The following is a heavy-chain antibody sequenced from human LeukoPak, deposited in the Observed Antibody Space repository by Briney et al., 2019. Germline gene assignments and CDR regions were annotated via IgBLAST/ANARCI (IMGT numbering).Heavy chain of an antibody. CDR1: GGSISSYY. CDR2: IYYSGST. D-gene: IGHD5-12*01. Sequence: SETLSLTCTVSGGSISSYYWSWIRQPPGKGLKWIGYIYYSGSTNYNPSLKSRVTISVDTSKNQFSLKLSSVTAADTAVYYCARVGYSGLIGYWGQGTLVTVSS. CDR3: ARVGYSGLIGY. J-gene: IGHJ4*02. V-gene: IGHV4-59*01.